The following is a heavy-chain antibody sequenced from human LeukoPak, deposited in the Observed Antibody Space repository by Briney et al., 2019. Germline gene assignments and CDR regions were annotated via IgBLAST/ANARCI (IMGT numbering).Heavy chain of an antibody. D-gene: IGHD6-19*01. V-gene: IGHV3-21*01. CDR3: ARGGAYISAVAGTLDY. J-gene: IGHJ4*02. CDR1: GFTFSSYS. Sequence: PGGSLRLSCAASGFTFSSYSMNWVRQAPGKGLEWDSSISSSSSYIYYADSVKGRFTISRDNAKNSLYLQMNSLRAEDTAVYYCARGGAYISAVAGTLDYCGQGTLVTVSS. CDR2: ISSSSSYI.